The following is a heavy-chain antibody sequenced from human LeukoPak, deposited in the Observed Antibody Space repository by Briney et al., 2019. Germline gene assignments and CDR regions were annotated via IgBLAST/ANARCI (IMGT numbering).Heavy chain of an antibody. CDR3: AKDRYSGNYYPGLFYY. CDR1: GFTFSSYA. V-gene: IGHV3-23*01. CDR2: ISDSGGAT. J-gene: IGHJ4*02. Sequence: GGSLRLSCAASGFTFSSYAMTWVRQAPGKGLEWVSTISDSGGATYYADSVKGRFTISRDNSKNTLYLQMNTLRAENSAVYYCAKDRYSGNYYPGLFYYWGQGTLVTVSS. D-gene: IGHD1-26*01.